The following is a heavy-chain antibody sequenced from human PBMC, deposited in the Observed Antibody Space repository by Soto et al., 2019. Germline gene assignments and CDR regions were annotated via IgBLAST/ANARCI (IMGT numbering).Heavy chain of an antibody. Sequence: GGSLRLSCAASGFTFSSYEMNWVRQAPGKGLEWVSYISSSGSTIYYADSVKGRFTISRDNARNSLYLQMNSLRAEDTAVYYCARTFYGGNSDWFDPWGQGTLVTVSS. J-gene: IGHJ5*02. V-gene: IGHV3-48*03. CDR3: ARTFYGGNSDWFDP. CDR2: ISSSGSTI. CDR1: GFTFSSYE. D-gene: IGHD2-21*02.